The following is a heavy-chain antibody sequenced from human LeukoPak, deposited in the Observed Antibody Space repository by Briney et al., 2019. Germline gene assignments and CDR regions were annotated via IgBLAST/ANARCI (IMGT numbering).Heavy chain of an antibody. CDR1: GFTFGDYA. CDR3: ARGPSGYHNT. D-gene: IGHD5-12*01. V-gene: IGHV3-49*03. Sequence: GGSLRLPCTASGFTFGDYAMSWFRQAPGKGLEWVGFIRSKAYGGTTEYAASVKGRFTISRDNSKNTLYLQMNSLRAEDTAVYYCARGPSGYHNTGGQGTLVTVSS. J-gene: IGHJ4*02. CDR2: IRSKAYGGTT.